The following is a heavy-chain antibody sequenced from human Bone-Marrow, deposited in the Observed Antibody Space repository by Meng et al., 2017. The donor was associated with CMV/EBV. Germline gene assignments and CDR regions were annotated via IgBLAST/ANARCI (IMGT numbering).Heavy chain of an antibody. J-gene: IGHJ4*02. CDR3: AKDPPNPYCSSTSCYSGY. CDR1: GFTFSNYA. V-gene: IGHV3-23*01. Sequence: GGSLRLSCAGSGFTFSNYAMTWVRQTPGKGLEWVSAISGSGDITYYADSVKGRFTISRDNSKNTLYLQMNSLRAEDTAVYYCAKDPPNPYCSSTSCYSGYWGQRTLVTVSS. D-gene: IGHD2-2*02. CDR2: ISGSGDIT.